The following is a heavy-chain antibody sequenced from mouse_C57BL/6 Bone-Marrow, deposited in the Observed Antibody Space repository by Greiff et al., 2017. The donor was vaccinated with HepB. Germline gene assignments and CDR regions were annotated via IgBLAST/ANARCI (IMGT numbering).Heavy chain of an antibody. J-gene: IGHJ2*01. CDR3: GRGDY. Sequence: EVKVEESGGGLVQPGGSRKLSCAASGFTFSSFGMHWVRQAPEKGLEWVAFISNGGNTIYYADTLKGRFTVSRDNPRNTLFLQMTSLRSEDTAIYYCGRGDYWGQGTTLTVSS. V-gene: IGHV5-17*02. CDR2: ISNGGNTI. CDR1: GFTFSSFG.